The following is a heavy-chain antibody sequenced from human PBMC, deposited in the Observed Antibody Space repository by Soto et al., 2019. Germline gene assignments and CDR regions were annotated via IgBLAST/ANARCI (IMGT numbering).Heavy chain of an antibody. D-gene: IGHD1-26*01. CDR1: GGSLSPLY. J-gene: IGHJ5*01. CDR3: ARGGGSMDS. Sequence: QVQLQESGPGLVKPSETLSLTCTVSGGSLSPLYWSWIRQPPGKGLEGIGYIYYIGTTNYNSSLRSRVTISVDTSKNQFSLNLRSVTAADTAVYYCARGGGSMDSWGHGTLVTVSS. V-gene: IGHV4-59*01. CDR2: IYYIGTT.